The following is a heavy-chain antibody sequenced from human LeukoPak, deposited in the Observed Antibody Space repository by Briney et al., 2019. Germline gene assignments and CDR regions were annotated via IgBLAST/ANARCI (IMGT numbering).Heavy chain of an antibody. Sequence: SQTLSLTCAISGDSVSRNDAAWNWIRQSPSRGLEWLGRTYYRSKWYNDYAVSVKSRITINPDASKNQFSLQLTSVTPEDTAVYYCARGAVQGVTSLFDFWGQGTLVTVSS. J-gene: IGHJ4*02. V-gene: IGHV6-1*01. D-gene: IGHD3-10*01. CDR1: GDSVSRNDAA. CDR3: ARGAVQGVTSLFDF. CDR2: TYYRSKWYN.